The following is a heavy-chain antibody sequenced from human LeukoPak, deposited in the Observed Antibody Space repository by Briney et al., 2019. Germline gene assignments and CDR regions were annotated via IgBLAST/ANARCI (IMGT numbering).Heavy chain of an antibody. V-gene: IGHV3-23*01. D-gene: IGHD3-10*01. Sequence: QPGGSLRLSCAASEFTFSIYAMSWVRQAPGKGLEWVSGIGGSGGSTYYADSVKGRFTISRDNSKNTLYLQMNSLRAEDTAVYYCARDTVLLWFGRPSYYYYYMDVWGKGTTVTISS. CDR3: ARDTVLLWFGRPSYYYYYMDV. CDR1: EFTFSIYA. J-gene: IGHJ6*03. CDR2: IGGSGGST.